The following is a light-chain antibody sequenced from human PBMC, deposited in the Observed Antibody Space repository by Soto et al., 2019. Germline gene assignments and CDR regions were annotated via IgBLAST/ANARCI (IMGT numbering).Light chain of an antibody. CDR1: QSVSSSY. J-gene: IGKJ5*01. CDR3: QQYGSSST. CDR2: GAS. V-gene: IGKV3-20*01. Sequence: EIVLTQSPGPPSLSPGERATLSCRASQSVSSSYLAWYQQKPGQAPRLLIYGASSRPTGIPDRFSGSGSGTDFTLTISRLEPEDFAVYYCQQYGSSSTFGQGTRLEIK.